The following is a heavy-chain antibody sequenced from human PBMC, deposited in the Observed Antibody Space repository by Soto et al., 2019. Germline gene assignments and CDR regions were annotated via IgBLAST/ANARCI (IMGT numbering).Heavy chain of an antibody. D-gene: IGHD3-3*01. CDR2: ISPYSDNT. V-gene: IGHV1-18*01. CDR3: ARVDHDHRTLDI. CDR1: GYTFTRYT. Sequence: QVQLEQSGAEVKEPGASVRVSCKASGYTFTRYTINWVRQAPGRGLESMGWISPYSDNTNYAQKFHGRVTMITDASTSTVYMDLRSLRSDDTAVYYCARVDHDHRTLDIWGQGTMVSVSS. J-gene: IGHJ3*02.